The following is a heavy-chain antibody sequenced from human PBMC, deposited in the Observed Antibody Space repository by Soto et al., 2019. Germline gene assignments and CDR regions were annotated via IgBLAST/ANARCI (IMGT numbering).Heavy chain of an antibody. CDR1: GYTFTSYG. V-gene: IGHV1-2*04. Sequence: ASVKVSCKAYGYTFTSYGVSWVRQAPGQGLEWMGWINPNSGGTNYAQKFQGWVTMTRDTSISTAYMELSRLRSDDTAVYYCARGAAVAGTKDAFHIWGQGTMVTVSS. CDR3: ARGAAVAGTKDAFHI. J-gene: IGHJ3*02. D-gene: IGHD6-19*01. CDR2: INPNSGGT.